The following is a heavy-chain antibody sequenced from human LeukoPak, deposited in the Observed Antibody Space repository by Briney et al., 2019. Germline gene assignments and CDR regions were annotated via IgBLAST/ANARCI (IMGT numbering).Heavy chain of an antibody. CDR2: ISAYNGNT. V-gene: IGHV1-18*01. D-gene: IGHD6-13*01. Sequence: ASVKVSCKASGYTFTSYGISWVRQAPGQGLERMGWISAYNGNTNYAQKLQGRVTMTTDTSTSTAYMELRSLRSDDTAVYYCARDVGDSSSWYFSVYWGQGTLVTVSS. J-gene: IGHJ4*02. CDR1: GYTFTSYG. CDR3: ARDVGDSSSWYFSVY.